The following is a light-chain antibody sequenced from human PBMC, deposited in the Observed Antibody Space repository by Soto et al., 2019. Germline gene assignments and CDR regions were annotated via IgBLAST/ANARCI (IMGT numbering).Light chain of an antibody. CDR3: QQYSNWPRT. J-gene: IGKJ1*01. Sequence: EVVMTQSPATLSVSPGERATLSCRAGQSVSSNLAWYQQKPGQAPRLLIYGASTRATGIPARFSASGSGTEFTLTISSLQSEDFAVYYCQQYSNWPRTFGQGTKVEI. V-gene: IGKV3-15*01. CDR1: QSVSSN. CDR2: GAS.